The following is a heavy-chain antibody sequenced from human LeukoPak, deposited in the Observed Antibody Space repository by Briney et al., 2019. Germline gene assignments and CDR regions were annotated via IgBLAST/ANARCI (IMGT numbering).Heavy chain of an antibody. J-gene: IGHJ4*02. Sequence: GASVKVSCKASGYTFTGYYMHWVRQAPRQGLEWMGWINPNSGGTNYAQKFQGRVTMTRDTSISTAYMELSRLRSDDTAVYYCAREGLSSIAARDYWGQGTLVTVSS. D-gene: IGHD6-6*01. CDR1: GYTFTGYY. CDR3: AREGLSSIAARDY. V-gene: IGHV1-2*02. CDR2: INPNSGGT.